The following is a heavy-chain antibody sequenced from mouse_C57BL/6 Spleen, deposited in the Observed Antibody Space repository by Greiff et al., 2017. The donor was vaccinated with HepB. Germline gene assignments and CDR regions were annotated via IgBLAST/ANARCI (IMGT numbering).Heavy chain of an antibody. CDR3: ARHGDYSNYEGYFDV. Sequence: EVQVVESGGDLVKPGGSLKLSCAASGFTFSSYGMSWVRQTPDKRLEWVATISSGGSYTYYPDSVKGRFTISRDNAKNTLYLQMSSLKSEDTAMYYCARHGDYSNYEGYFDVWGTGTTVTVSS. D-gene: IGHD2-5*01. V-gene: IGHV5-6*01. CDR2: ISSGGSYT. CDR1: GFTFSSYG. J-gene: IGHJ1*03.